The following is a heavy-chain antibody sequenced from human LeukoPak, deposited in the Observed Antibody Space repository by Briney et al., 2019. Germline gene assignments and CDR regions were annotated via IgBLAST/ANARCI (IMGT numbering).Heavy chain of an antibody. V-gene: IGHV3-30-3*01. CDR2: ISYDGSNK. D-gene: IGHD2/OR15-2a*01. J-gene: IGHJ4*02. Sequence: GGSLRLSCAASGFTFSSYAMHWVRQAPGKGLEWVAVISYDGSNKYYADSVKGRFTISRDNSKNTLYLQMNSLRAEDTAVYYCAKDRLLFDYWGQGTLVTVSS. CDR1: GFTFSSYA. CDR3: AKDRLLFDY.